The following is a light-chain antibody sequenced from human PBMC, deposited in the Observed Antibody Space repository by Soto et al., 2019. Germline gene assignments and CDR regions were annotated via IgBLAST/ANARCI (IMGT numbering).Light chain of an antibody. Sequence: QTVVTQEPSLTVSPGGTVTLTCASNTGPVTNGYYPNWVQQKPGQPPRALIFSTDRRHSWTPGRFSGSLLGGRAALTLSGVERGDGALFFCLLCEGRGQKVFGGGPKLPAL. CDR1: TGPVTNGYY. J-gene: IGLJ2*01. CDR2: STD. CDR3: LLCEGRGQKV. V-gene: IGLV7-43*01.